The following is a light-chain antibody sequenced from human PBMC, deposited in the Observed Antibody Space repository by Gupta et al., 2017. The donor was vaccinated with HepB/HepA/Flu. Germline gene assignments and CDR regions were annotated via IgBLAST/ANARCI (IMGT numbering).Light chain of an antibody. J-gene: IGKJ1*01. CDR3: QQYGNSPGT. CDR2: ASS. V-gene: IGKV3-20*01. CDR1: QSVSSSF. Sequence: SLSPGERATLSCRPSQSVSSSFLAWYQQKPGQAPRLLIYASSIRATGIPDRFSGSGSGTDFTLTINGLEPEDFAAYYCQQYGNSPGTFGQGTTVEIK.